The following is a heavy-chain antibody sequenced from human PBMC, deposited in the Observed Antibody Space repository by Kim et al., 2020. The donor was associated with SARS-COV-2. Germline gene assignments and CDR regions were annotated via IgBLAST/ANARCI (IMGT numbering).Heavy chain of an antibody. CDR2: IIPIFGTA. CDR1: GGTFSSYA. CDR3: ASRGHYGDYRWFDH. D-gene: IGHD4-17*01. V-gene: IGHV1-69*13. J-gene: IGHJ5*02. Sequence: SVKVSCKASGGTFSSYAISWVRQAPGQGLEWMGGIIPIFGTANYAQKFQGRVTITADESTSTAYMELSSLRSEDTAVYYCASRGHYGDYRWFDHWGQGTLVTVSS.